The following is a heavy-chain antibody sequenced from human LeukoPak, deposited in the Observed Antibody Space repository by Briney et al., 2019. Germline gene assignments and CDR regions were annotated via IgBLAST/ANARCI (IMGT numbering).Heavy chain of an antibody. CDR2: IKSEGEGATT. Sequence: GVSLRLSCVSSGFTIGTAWMSWVRQAPGKGLEWLGHIKSEGEGATTDYAAPAKGRFAISRDDSKNMIYLQMSSLKIDDTAIYYCIAHFPYFYGFDVWGRGTTVTVSS. D-gene: IGHD3-3*02. CDR3: IAHFPYFYGFDV. CDR1: GFTIGTAW. J-gene: IGHJ6*04. V-gene: IGHV3-15*01.